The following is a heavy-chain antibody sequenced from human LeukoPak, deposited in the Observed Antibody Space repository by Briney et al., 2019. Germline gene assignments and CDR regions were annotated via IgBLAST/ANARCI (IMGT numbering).Heavy chain of an antibody. CDR1: GYTFTGYY. CDR2: INPNSGGT. J-gene: IGHJ3*02. CDR3: AREPPPADYDDAFDI. D-gene: IGHD4-17*01. V-gene: IGHV1-2*02. Sequence: GASVKVSCKASGYTFTGYYMHWVRQAPGQGLEWMGWINPNSGGTNYAQKFQGRVTMTRDTSISTAYMEPSRLRSDDTAVYYCAREPPPADYDDAFDIWGQGTMVTVSS.